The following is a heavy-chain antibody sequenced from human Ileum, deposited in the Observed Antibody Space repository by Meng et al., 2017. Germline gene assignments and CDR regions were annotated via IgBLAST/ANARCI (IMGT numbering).Heavy chain of an antibody. V-gene: IGHV4-59*01. CDR1: GASMSRYY. CDR2: IYYSGNS. Sequence: SEPRSLTCTVSGASMSRYYWNWIRQSPGKGLGWIGYIYYSGNSHNNTSLKSRVTMSVDTTKNQFSLKLSSVTTADTAVYYCARRGGTLQHLQYWGQGTLVTVSS. CDR3: ARRGGTLQHLQY. D-gene: IGHD3-16*01. J-gene: IGHJ1*01.